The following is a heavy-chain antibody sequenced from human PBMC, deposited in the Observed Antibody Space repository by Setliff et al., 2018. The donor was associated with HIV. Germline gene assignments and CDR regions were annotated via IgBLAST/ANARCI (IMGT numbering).Heavy chain of an antibody. D-gene: IGHD6-19*01. Sequence: PSETLSLTCTVSGASISSGSYYWGWIRQPAGKGLEWIGHLYTSGSTNYNPSLKSRVTMSVDTSKNQFSLKLSSVTAADTAVYYCARDVWRGSGWYGLDYWGQGMLVTVSS. CDR3: ARDVWRGSGWYGLDY. V-gene: IGHV4-61*09. CDR2: LYTSGST. J-gene: IGHJ4*02. CDR1: GASISSGSYY.